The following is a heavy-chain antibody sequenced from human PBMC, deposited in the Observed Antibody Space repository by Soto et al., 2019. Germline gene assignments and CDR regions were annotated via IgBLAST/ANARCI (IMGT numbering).Heavy chain of an antibody. J-gene: IGHJ4*02. CDR2: IWYDGSNE. CDR3: ERVPEAVRPLFDY. CDR1: GFIFSDFA. Sequence: GGSLSLSCASSGFIFSDFAMHWVRQAPGKGLEWVAEIWYDGSNEYYGDSVKGRFTISRDNSKNTLYLQLNSLRAEDTAVYYCERVPEAVRPLFDYWGQGALVTVSS. D-gene: IGHD6-6*01. V-gene: IGHV3-33*01.